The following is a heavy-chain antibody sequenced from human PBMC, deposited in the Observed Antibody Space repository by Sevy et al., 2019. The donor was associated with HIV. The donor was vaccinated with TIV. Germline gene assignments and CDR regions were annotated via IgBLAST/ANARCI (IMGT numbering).Heavy chain of an antibody. J-gene: IGHJ4*02. D-gene: IGHD6-13*01. CDR3: AKAGGTGIAAAGQDH. CDR1: GFTFSSYA. Sequence: GGSLRLSCAASGFTFSSYAMSWVRQAPGKGLEWVSAISGSGGSTYYADSVKGRFTISRDSSKNTLYLQMNSLRAEDTAVYYCAKAGGTGIAAAGQDHWGQGTLVTVSS. CDR2: ISGSGGST. V-gene: IGHV3-23*01.